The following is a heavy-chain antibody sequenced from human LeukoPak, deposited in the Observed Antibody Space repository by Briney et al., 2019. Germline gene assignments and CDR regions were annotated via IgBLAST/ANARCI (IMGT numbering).Heavy chain of an antibody. Sequence: PSETLSLTCAVSGYSISNSNWWGWIRQPPGKGLEWIGYIYYGGTTYYNPSLKSRVTMSVDTSKNQFSLKLSSVTAVDTAVYCCARRKSGYDFVWDYWGQGTLVTVSS. CDR2: IYYGGTT. CDR3: ARRKSGYDFVWDY. CDR1: GYSISNSNW. D-gene: IGHD5-12*01. V-gene: IGHV4-28*01. J-gene: IGHJ4*02.